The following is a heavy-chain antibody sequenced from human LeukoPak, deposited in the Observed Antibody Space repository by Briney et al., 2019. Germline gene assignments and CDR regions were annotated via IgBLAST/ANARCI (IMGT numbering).Heavy chain of an antibody. CDR1: GGSISSHY. Sequence: SETLSLTCSVSGGSISSHYWSWLRQPPGKGLEWIGYIYYSGSTNFNPSLKSRVTISIDTSKNHFSLKLNSVTAADTAVYYCARGSTVALDRAFDYWGQGILVTVSS. CDR3: ARGSTVALDRAFDY. CDR2: IYYSGST. J-gene: IGHJ4*02. D-gene: IGHD4-23*01. V-gene: IGHV4-59*11.